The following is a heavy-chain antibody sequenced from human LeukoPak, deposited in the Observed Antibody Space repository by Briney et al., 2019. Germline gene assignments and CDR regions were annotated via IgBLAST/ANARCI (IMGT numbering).Heavy chain of an antibody. CDR1: GYTFTSYY. V-gene: IGHV1-69*04. J-gene: IGHJ3*02. CDR3: ARDDRGYCSSTSCYLGHDAFDI. D-gene: IGHD2-2*01. Sequence: GASVKVSCKASGYTFTSYYMHWVRQAPGQGLEWMGRIIPNLGIANYAQKFQGRVTITADKSTSTAYMELSSLRSEDTAVYYCARDDRGYCSSTSCYLGHDAFDIWGQGTMVTVSS. CDR2: IIPNLGIA.